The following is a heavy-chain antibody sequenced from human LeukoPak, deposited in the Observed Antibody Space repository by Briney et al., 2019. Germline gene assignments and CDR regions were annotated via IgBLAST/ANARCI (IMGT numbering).Heavy chain of an antibody. CDR1: GGSISSYY. J-gene: IGHJ5*02. CDR2: IYTSGST. V-gene: IGHV4-4*07. CDR3: ARTIVVVPAAMVWFDP. D-gene: IGHD2-2*01. Sequence: SETLSLTCTVSGGSISSYYWSWIRQPAGKGLEWIGRIYTSGSTNYNPSLKSRVTMPVDTSKNQFSLKLSSVTAADTAVYYCARTIVVVPAAMVWFDPWGQGTLVTVSS.